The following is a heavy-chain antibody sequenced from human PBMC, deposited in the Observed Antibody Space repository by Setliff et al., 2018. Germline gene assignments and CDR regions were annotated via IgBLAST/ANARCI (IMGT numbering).Heavy chain of an antibody. CDR2: ISHSGST. CDR3: AGGRRYDYGWDFDY. Sequence: SETLSLTCTVSGYSISSGHYWCWSRQPPGKGLEWSGSISHSGSTYYNPSLRSRVTISLDTSKNQFSPKLTSVTAADTAVSYCAGGRRYDYGWDFDYWGQGTLVTSPQ. J-gene: IGHJ4*02. CDR1: GYSISSGHY. V-gene: IGHV4-38-2*02. D-gene: IGHD4-17*01.